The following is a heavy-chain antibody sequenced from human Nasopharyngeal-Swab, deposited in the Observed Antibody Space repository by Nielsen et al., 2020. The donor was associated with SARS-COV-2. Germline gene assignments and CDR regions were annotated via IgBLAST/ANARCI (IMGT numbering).Heavy chain of an antibody. J-gene: IGHJ6*02. CDR2: INAGNGNT. D-gene: IGHD6-13*01. CDR3: AVGKIAAGDYYYYYGMDV. V-gene: IGHV1-3*01. Sequence: ASVQVPCKASGYSLTSYAMHWVRQAPGQRLEWMGWINAGNGNTKYSQKFQGRVTITRDTSASTAYMELSSLRSEDTAVYYCAVGKIAAGDYYYYYGMDVWGQGTTVTVSS. CDR1: GYSLTSYA.